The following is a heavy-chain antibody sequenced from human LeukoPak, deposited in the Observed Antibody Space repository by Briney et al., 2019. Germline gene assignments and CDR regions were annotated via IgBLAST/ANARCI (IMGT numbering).Heavy chain of an antibody. CDR3: ARPMAGYCTSTSCGGGYGMDV. D-gene: IGHD2-2*01. CDR2: ISAYNGNT. V-gene: IGHV1-18*01. CDR1: GYTFTSYG. Sequence: ASVKVSCKASGYTFTSYGISWVRQAPGQGLEWMGWISAYNGNTNYAQKLQGRVTMTTDTSTSTAYMELRSLRSDDTAVYYCARPMAGYCTSTSCGGGYGMDVWGQGTMVTVSS. J-gene: IGHJ6*02.